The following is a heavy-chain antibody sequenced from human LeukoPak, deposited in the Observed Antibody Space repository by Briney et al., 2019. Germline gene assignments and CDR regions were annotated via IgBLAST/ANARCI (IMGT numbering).Heavy chain of an antibody. CDR1: GFTFSNYR. D-gene: IGHD2-15*01. Sequence: GGSLRLSCAASGFTFSNYRMSWVRQAPGKGLEWVSYIKKNESKRYYVDSVKGRFTISRDNAKNSLYLQINSLRAEDTAVYYCAREASLYCSGNDCYWAFDRWGQGTLVTVSS. J-gene: IGHJ5*02. V-gene: IGHV3-7*01. CDR2: IKKNESKR. CDR3: AREASLYCSGNDCYWAFDR.